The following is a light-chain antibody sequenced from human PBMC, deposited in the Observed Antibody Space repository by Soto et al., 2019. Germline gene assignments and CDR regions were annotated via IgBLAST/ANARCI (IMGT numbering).Light chain of an antibody. J-gene: IGKJ2*01. Sequence: VLPQSPDTLSLSPGDRATLSCRASQSVRSTFLAWYQQKPGQAPRLLIYGASNRAAGIPERFSGSASGTEFTLTISRLEPDDSAVYYGQQYQDSPMNTFGQGTKLQIK. CDR2: GAS. CDR3: QQYQDSPMNT. V-gene: IGKV3-20*01. CDR1: QSVRSTF.